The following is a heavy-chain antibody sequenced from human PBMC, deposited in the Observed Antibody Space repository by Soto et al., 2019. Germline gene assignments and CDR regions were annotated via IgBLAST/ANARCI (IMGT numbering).Heavy chain of an antibody. Sequence: GGSLRLSCAASGFTFSSYAMSWVRQAPGKGLEWVSAISGSGGSTYYADSVKGRFTISRDNSKNTLYLQMNSLRAEDTDVYYCAKDGLYYDILAGSFPSQFGWGQGTLVTVSS. D-gene: IGHD3-9*01. V-gene: IGHV3-23*01. CDR1: GFTFSSYA. J-gene: IGHJ4*02. CDR3: AKDGLYYDILAGSFPSQFG. CDR2: ISGSGGST.